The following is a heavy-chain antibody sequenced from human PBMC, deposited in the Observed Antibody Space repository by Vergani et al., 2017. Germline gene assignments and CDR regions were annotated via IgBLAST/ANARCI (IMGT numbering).Heavy chain of an antibody. J-gene: IGHJ4*02. V-gene: IGHV4-34*01. CDR3: VRGAVAVPFDY. Sequence: QVQLQQWGAGLLKPSETLSLTCAVYGGSFSGYYWSWIRQPPGKGLEWIGEINHSGSTNYNPSLKSRVTISVDTSKNQFSLKLSSVTAADTAVYYCVRGAVAVPFDYWGQGTLVTVSS. D-gene: IGHD6-19*01. CDR2: INHSGST. CDR1: GGSFSGYY.